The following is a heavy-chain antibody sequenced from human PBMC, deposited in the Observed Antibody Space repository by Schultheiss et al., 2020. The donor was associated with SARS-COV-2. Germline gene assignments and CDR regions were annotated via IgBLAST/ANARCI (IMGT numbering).Heavy chain of an antibody. Sequence: GESLKISCVASEYTFGNYWMHWVRQAPGEGLVWVSSISSKSSYIYYADSVKGRFTISRDNAKNSLYLQMNTLRAEDTAVYYCARDRDYGDYEPRDYYYYGMDVWGQGTTVTVSS. J-gene: IGHJ6*02. CDR1: EYTFGNYW. CDR2: ISSKSSYI. D-gene: IGHD4-17*01. V-gene: IGHV3-21*01. CDR3: ARDRDYGDYEPRDYYYYGMDV.